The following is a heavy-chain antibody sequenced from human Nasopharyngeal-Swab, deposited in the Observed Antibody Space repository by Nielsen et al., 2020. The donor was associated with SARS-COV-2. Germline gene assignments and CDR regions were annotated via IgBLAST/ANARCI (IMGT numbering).Heavy chain of an antibody. V-gene: IGHV3-30*18. CDR1: GFTFSSYG. CDR2: ISYDGSNK. Sequence: GESLKISCAASGFTFSSYGMHWVRQAPGKGLEWVAVISYDGSNKYYADSVKGRFTISRDNSKNTLYLQMNSLRAEDTAVYYCAKNKAGGGDCYSRYYGMDVWGQGTTVTVSS. CDR3: AKNKAGGGDCYSRYYGMDV. J-gene: IGHJ6*02. D-gene: IGHD2-21*02.